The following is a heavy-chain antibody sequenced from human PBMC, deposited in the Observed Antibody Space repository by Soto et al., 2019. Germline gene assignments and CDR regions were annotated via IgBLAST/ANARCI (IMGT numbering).Heavy chain of an antibody. CDR2: ISWNSGSI. V-gene: IGHV3-9*01. Sequence: EVQLVESGGGLVQPGRSLRLSCAASGFTFDDYAMHWVRQAPGKGLEWVSGISWNSGSIGYADSVKGRFTISRDNAKNSLYLQMNSLRAEDTALYYCAKDRSSTLDYYGMDVWGQGTTVTVSS. J-gene: IGHJ6*02. CDR3: AKDRSSTLDYYGMDV. D-gene: IGHD6-13*01. CDR1: GFTFDDYA.